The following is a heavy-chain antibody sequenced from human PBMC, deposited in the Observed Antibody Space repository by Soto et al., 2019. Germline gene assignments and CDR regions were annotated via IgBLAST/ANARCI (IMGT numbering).Heavy chain of an antibody. Sequence: GGSLRLSCAASGFTFSTYSMNWVRQAPGKGLEWVSYISTSSSTIYYADSVKGRFTISRDNVKNSLYLQMNSLRAEDTAVYYCARPSFDIWGQGTMVTVSS. V-gene: IGHV3-48*01. J-gene: IGHJ3*02. CDR2: ISTSSSTI. CDR1: GFTFSTYS. CDR3: ARPSFDI.